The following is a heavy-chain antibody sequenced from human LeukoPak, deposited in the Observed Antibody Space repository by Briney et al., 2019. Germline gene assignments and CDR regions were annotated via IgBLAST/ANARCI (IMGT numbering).Heavy chain of an antibody. V-gene: IGHV4-59*01. CDR3: ARVTFGGVIAFDY. CDR1: GFTFANYA. D-gene: IGHD3-16*02. Sequence: GSLRLSCAASGFTFANYAMSWIRQPPGKGLEWIGYIYYSGSTNYNPSLKSRVTISVDTSKNQFSLKLSSVTAADTAVYYCARVTFGGVIAFDYWGQGTLVTVSS. CDR2: IYYSGST. J-gene: IGHJ4*02.